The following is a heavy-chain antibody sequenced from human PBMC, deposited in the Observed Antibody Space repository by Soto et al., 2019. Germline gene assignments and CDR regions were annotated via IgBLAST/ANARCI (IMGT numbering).Heavy chain of an antibody. CDR3: ARDDDHTGNTLDY. CDR1: GDSVSSGTAA. CDR2: TYLRSIWHN. J-gene: IGHJ4*02. Sequence: QSQTLSLTCAISGDSVSSGTAAWNWVRQSPSRGLEWLGRTYLRSIWHNDYEPSVRSRISINPDTSKNHFSLQLNAVTPEDTAVYFCARDDDHTGNTLDYWGQGTLVTVSS. D-gene: IGHD7-27*01. V-gene: IGHV6-1*01.